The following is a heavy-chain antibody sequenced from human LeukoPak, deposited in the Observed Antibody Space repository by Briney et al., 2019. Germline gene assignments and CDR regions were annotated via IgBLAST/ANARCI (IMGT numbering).Heavy chain of an antibody. Sequence: PGGSLRLSCAASGFTFDDYGMSWVRQAPGKGLEWVSLISGDGGSTYYADSVKGRFTISRDNSKNSLYLQMNSLRTGDTALYYCAKGLAPFRSYYCDSSGYYYDDYWGQGTLVTVSS. CDR1: GFTFDDYG. V-gene: IGHV3-43*02. D-gene: IGHD3-22*01. CDR2: ISGDGGST. CDR3: AKGLAPFRSYYCDSSGYYYDDY. J-gene: IGHJ4*02.